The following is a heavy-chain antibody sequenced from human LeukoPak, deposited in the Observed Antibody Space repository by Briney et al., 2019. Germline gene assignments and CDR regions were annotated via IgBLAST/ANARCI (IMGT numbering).Heavy chain of an antibody. D-gene: IGHD4-23*01. Sequence: GGSLRLSCAASGFTFSSYSMNWVRQAPGKGLEWVSSISSSISYIYYADSVKGRFTISRDNAKNSLYLQMNGMRAEDTAVYYCAKGTTREVYRNWFDPWGQGTLVTVSS. CDR3: AKGTTREVYRNWFDP. CDR2: ISSSISYI. CDR1: GFTFSSYS. V-gene: IGHV3-21*01. J-gene: IGHJ5*02.